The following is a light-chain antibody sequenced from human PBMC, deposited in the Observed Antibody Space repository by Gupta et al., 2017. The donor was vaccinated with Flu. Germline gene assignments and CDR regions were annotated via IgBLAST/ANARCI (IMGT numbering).Light chain of an antibody. J-gene: IGLJ1*01. CDR2: KVT. CDR1: STDIGVYQL. Sequence: QSALTQPPSASGSPGQSVTISCTGTSTDIGVYQLVSWYQHHPGKAPKLIIYKVTSRPSGVPDRFSGSKYVNTASLTVSGLQAEDEAYYYCSSYAGNDNYVFGTGTEVTVL. V-gene: IGLV2-8*01. CDR3: SSYAGNDNYV.